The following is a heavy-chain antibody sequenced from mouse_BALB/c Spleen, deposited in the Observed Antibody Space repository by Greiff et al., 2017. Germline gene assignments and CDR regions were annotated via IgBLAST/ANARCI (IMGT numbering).Heavy chain of an antibody. CDR3: TRGGTTVVDYFDY. D-gene: IGHD1-1*01. V-gene: IGHV5-6-4*01. CDR1: GFTFSSYT. Sequence: EVKLMESGGGLVKPGGSLKLSCAASGFTFSSYTMSWVRQTPEKRLEWVATISSGGSYTYYPDSVKGRFTISRDNAKNTLYLQMSSLKSEDTAMYYCTRGGTTVVDYFDYWGQGTTLTVSS. CDR2: ISSGGSYT. J-gene: IGHJ2*01.